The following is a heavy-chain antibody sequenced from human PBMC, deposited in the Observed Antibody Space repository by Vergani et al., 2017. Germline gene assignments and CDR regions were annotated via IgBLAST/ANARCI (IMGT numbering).Heavy chain of an antibody. CDR1: GFTFSTYS. Sequence: EVQLVESGGGLVKPGGSLRLSCAASGFTFSTYSMNWVRQAPGKGLEWVSSISSSSTYIYSADSVKGRFSISRDNAKNSLYLQLNSLRAEDTAVYYCARDIRQSFFDYWGQGTLVTVSS. D-gene: IGHD3-3*02. J-gene: IGHJ4*02. V-gene: IGHV3-21*01. CDR3: ARDIRQSFFDY. CDR2: ISSSSTYI.